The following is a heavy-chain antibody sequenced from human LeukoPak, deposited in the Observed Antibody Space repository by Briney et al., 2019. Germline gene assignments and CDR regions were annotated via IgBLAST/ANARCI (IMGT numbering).Heavy chain of an antibody. Sequence: GGSLRLSCAASGFTFNNYAMNWVRQAPGKGLEWVSSISSSSSYIYYADSVKGRFTISRDNAKNSLYLQMNSLRAEDTAVYYCARPTLGYCSSTXCYXFPXNXXXXXMDVXXXGXTVTVS. D-gene: IGHD2-2*01. CDR3: ARPTLGYCSSTXCYXFPXNXXXXXMDV. CDR2: ISSSSSYI. J-gene: IGHJ6*02. V-gene: IGHV3-21*01. CDR1: GFTFNNYA.